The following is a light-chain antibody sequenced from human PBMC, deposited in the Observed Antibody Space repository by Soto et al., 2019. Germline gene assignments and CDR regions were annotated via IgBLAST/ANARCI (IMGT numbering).Light chain of an antibody. CDR2: GAS. CDR1: QSVSSSY. J-gene: IGKJ1*01. CDR3: QQYGSSPGT. V-gene: IGKV3-20*01. Sequence: PGQRATLSCRASQSVSSSYLAWYQQKPGQAPRLLIYGASSRATGIPDRFSGSGSGTDFTLTISRLEPEDFAVYYCQQYGSSPGTFGQGTKVEIK.